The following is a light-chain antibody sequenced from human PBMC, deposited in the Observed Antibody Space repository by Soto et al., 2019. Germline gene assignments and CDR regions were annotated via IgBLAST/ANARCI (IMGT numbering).Light chain of an antibody. CDR3: SSFTSINTWV. V-gene: IGLV2-14*01. CDR2: EVS. Sequence: QSSLTQPACVSGSPGQSSTISFTGTSSDVGGYNYVSWYQQHPGKAPKLMIYEVSNRPSGVSNRFFGSKSGNTASLTISGLQTEDEADYYCSSFTSINTWVFGGGTKLTVL. CDR1: SSDVGGYNY. J-gene: IGLJ2*01.